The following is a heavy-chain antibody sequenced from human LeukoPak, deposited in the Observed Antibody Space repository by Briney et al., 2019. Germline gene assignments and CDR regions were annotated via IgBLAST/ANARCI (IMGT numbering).Heavy chain of an antibody. V-gene: IGHV4-34*01. CDR1: GESISAYD. D-gene: IGHD3-10*01. CDR3: AGATATGTGRAFHY. J-gene: IGHJ4*02. CDR2: DRHSGRS. Sequence: PSETLSLTCAVYGESISAYDWTWIRQPPGERLEGSGEDRHSGRSNYNSSLKSRVTMSVDISKNQFSLKLNSVAAADTAVYYCAGATATGTGRAFHYWAQGTLVPVSS.